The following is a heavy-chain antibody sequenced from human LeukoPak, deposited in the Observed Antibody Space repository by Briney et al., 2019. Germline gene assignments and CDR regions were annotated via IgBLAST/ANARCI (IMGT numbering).Heavy chain of an antibody. CDR2: ISYDGGNK. D-gene: IGHD5-18*01. CDR1: GFTFSSYA. CDR3: ARDSHAPDIDMVSCYFDY. V-gene: IGHV3-30-3*01. J-gene: IGHJ4*02. Sequence: GGSLRLSCAASGFTFSSYAMHWVRQAPGKGLDWVAVISYDGGNKYYADSVRGRFTFSRDKSKNTLHLQMNSLRAEDTAVYYCARDSHAPDIDMVSCYFDYWGQGTLVTVSS.